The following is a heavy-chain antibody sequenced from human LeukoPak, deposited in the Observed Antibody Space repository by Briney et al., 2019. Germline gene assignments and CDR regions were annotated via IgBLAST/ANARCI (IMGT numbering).Heavy chain of an antibody. Sequence: PSETLSLTCTVSGGSITSHYWSWIRQPPGKGLEWIGYISWSGNTDYNPSLKSRVTISVDTSKNQFSLRLNSVTAADTAVYYCTRDRRDDYNYVDLWGQGTLVTVSS. CDR3: TRDRRDDYNYVDL. J-gene: IGHJ5*02. CDR2: ISWSGNT. V-gene: IGHV4-59*11. D-gene: IGHD5-24*01. CDR1: GGSITSHY.